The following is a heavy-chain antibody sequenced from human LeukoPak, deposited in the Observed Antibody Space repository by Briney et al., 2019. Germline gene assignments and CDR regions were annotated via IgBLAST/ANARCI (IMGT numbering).Heavy chain of an antibody. Sequence: GGSLRLSCVASGFTFSNYAMSWVRQAPGKGLEWVSGISGSGGSPYYADSVKGRFTISRDNSKNTLYLQMNSLRAENTAVYYCAKVTSGGSCYQSDYWGQGTLVTVSS. CDR1: GFTFSNYA. V-gene: IGHV3-23*01. D-gene: IGHD2-15*01. CDR2: ISGSGGSP. CDR3: AKVTSGGSCYQSDY. J-gene: IGHJ4*02.